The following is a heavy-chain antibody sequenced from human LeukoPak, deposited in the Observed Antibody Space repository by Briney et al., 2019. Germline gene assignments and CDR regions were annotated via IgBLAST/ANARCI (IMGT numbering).Heavy chain of an antibody. CDR3: AKNDYGDYAHAEYFQH. D-gene: IGHD4-17*01. CDR2: LNGGGDNT. J-gene: IGHJ1*01. V-gene: IGHV3-23*01. CDR1: GFTFSSYA. Sequence: GGSLTLSCAASGFTFSSYAMSWVRQAPGKGLEWVSALNGGGDNTFYADSVKGRFTISRDNSKNTLYLQMNSLRAEDTAVYYCAKNDYGDYAHAEYFQHWGQGILVTVSS.